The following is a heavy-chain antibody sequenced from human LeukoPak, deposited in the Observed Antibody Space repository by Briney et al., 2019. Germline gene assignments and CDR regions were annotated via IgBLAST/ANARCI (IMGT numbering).Heavy chain of an antibody. V-gene: IGHV3-53*01. CDR3: ARDSGHSGGATLDY. CDR2: IYSGGGT. CDR1: GFTVSSNY. Sequence: GGSLRLSCAASGFTVSSNYMSWVRQAPGKGLQWVSVIYSGGGTYYADSVKGRFTISRDNSKNTLYLQMNSLRADDAAVYFCARDSGHSGGATLDYWGQGALVTVSS. J-gene: IGHJ4*02. D-gene: IGHD3-22*01.